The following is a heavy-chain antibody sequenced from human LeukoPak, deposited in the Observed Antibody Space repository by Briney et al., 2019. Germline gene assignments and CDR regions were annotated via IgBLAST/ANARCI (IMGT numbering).Heavy chain of an antibody. D-gene: IGHD3-22*01. CDR1: VYTFTSYG. V-gene: IGHV1-18*01. CDR2: ISAYNGNT. CDR3: ARGGPFTYYYDSSGYTLTDFDY. J-gene: IGHJ4*02. Sequence: ASVKVSCKASVYTFTSYGISWVRQAPGQGLEWMGWISAYNGNTNYAQKLQGRVTMTTDTSTSTAYMELRSLRSDDTAVYYCARGGPFTYYYDSSGYTLTDFDYWGQGTLVTVSS.